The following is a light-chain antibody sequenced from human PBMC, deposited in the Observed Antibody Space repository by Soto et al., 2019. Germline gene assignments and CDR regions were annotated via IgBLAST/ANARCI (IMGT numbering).Light chain of an antibody. Sequence: DIQMTQSPSSLSASVGDRVTITCQASQDISNYLNWYQQKPGKAPKLLIYDASNLETRVPSWFSGSGSGTDFTFTISSLQPEDIATYYCQQYDNLLALTFGGGTKVEIK. CDR1: QDISNY. J-gene: IGKJ4*01. CDR2: DAS. CDR3: QQYDNLLALT. V-gene: IGKV1-33*01.